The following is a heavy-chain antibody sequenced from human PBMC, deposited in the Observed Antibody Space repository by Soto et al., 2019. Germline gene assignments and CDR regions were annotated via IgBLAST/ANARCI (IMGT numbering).Heavy chain of an antibody. V-gene: IGHV4-34*01. D-gene: IGHD2-2*01. J-gene: IGHJ6*02. CDR3: ARGFRIVVVPAAMGGVDV. CDR1: GGSFSGYY. Sequence: QVQLQQWGAGLLKPSETLSLTCAVYGGSFSGYYWSWIRQPPGKGLEWIGEINHSGSTNYNPSLKSRVTISVDTSKNQFSLKLSSVTAADTAVYYCARGFRIVVVPAAMGGVDVWGQGTTVTVSS. CDR2: INHSGST.